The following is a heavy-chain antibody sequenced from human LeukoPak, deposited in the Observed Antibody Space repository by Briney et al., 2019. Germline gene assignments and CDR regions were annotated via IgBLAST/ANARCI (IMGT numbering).Heavy chain of an antibody. V-gene: IGHV3-23*01. D-gene: IGHD3-22*01. J-gene: IGHJ2*01. Sequence: GSLRLSCAASGFSLTTYGMSWVRQAPGKGLEWVSSISGSGTTYYVDSVKGRFTISRDDSNNTVFLQMNGLRAEDTAFYYCAKPTNYYDNSGYFYVGGGDWFFDLWGRGTLVTVSS. CDR2: ISGSGTT. CDR3: AKPTNYYDNSGYFYVGGGDWFFDL. CDR1: GFSLTTYG.